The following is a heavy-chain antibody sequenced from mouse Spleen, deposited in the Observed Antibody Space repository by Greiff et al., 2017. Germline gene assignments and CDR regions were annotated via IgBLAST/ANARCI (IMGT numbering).Heavy chain of an antibody. CDR2: ISSGGSYT. V-gene: IGHV5-6*01. D-gene: IGHD2-3*01. CDR1: GFTFSSYG. J-gene: IGHJ2*01. Sequence: EVKLVESGGDLVKPGGSLKLSCAASGFTFSSYGMSWVRQTPDKRLEWVATISSGGSYTYYPDSVKGRFTISRDNAKNTLYLKMSSLKSEDTAMYYCARGGYYGYFDYWGQGTTLTVSS. CDR3: ARGGYYGYFDY.